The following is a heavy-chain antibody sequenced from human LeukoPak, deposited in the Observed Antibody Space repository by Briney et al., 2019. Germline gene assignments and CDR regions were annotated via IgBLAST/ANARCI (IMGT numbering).Heavy chain of an antibody. J-gene: IGHJ4*02. Sequence: SETLSLTCTGSGGSISSYYWSWIRQPPGKGLEWIGYIYYSGSTNYNPSLKSRVTISVDTSKNQFSLKLSSVTAADTAVYYCARSGYSYGSDYFDYWGQGTLVTVSS. CDR2: IYYSGST. CDR3: ARSGYSYGSDYFDY. V-gene: IGHV4-59*01. CDR1: GGSISSYY. D-gene: IGHD5-18*01.